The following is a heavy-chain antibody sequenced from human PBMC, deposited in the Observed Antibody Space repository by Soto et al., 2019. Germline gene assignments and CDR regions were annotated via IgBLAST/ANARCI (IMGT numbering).Heavy chain of an antibody. V-gene: IGHV3-7*05. CDR3: ARDVSPGSSSLYLDAFDI. Sequence: EVQLEESGGDLVQPGGSLRLSCAASGFTLSAYWMTWVRQAPGKGLEWVANINRDGSKKSYLDSVRGRFTISRDNVGNSLYLQMDSLRADDTALYCCARDVSPGSSSLYLDAFDIWGQWTMVTVSS. D-gene: IGHD6-13*01. CDR2: INRDGSKK. CDR1: GFTLSAYW. J-gene: IGHJ3*02.